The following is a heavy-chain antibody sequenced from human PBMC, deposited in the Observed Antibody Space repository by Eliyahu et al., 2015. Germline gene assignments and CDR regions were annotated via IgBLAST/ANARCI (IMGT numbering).Heavy chain of an antibody. CDR1: XGSVTSGGYX. Sequence: QVQLQESGPGLVKPSQTLSLTCXXXXGSVTSGGYXXXWIRQHPGKGLEWXGRIFYXGTIDYNPSLKSRVSTSVDTSKNEFSLKLSSVTAADTAIYYCATQSRAAFDIWGQGTTVTVSS. CDR3: ATQSRAAFDI. V-gene: IGHV4-31*03. CDR2: IFYXGTI. J-gene: IGHJ3*02. D-gene: IGHD2-2*01.